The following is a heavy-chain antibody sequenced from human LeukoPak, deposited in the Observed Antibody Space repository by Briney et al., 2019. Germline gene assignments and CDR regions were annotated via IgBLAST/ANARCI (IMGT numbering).Heavy chain of an antibody. Sequence: SETLSLTCAVYGGSFSGDYWSWIRQPPGKGLEWIGEINHSGSTNCNPSLKSRVTISVDTSKNQFSLKLSSVTPADTTVYYCARRHSRYCNSTSCDTRARVPYNWFDFWGQGTLVTVSS. J-gene: IGHJ5*01. CDR2: INHSGST. CDR1: GGSFSGDY. D-gene: IGHD2-2*02. V-gene: IGHV4-34*01. CDR3: ARRHSRYCNSTSCDTRARVPYNWFDF.